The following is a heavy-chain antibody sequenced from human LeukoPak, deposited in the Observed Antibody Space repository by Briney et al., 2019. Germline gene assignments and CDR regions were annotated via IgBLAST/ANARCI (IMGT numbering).Heavy chain of an antibody. CDR1: GASISNTYY. Sequence: SETLSLTCTVSGASISNTYYWSWIRQLPGKGLEWIGNLYNIGSITYKPSLKSRVIMSVDMSKNQFSLRLTSVTAADTAVYFCATNSTGSAFDFWGQGVLVTVSS. CDR2: LYNIGSI. D-gene: IGHD2/OR15-2a*01. CDR3: ATNSTGSAFDF. J-gene: IGHJ4*02. V-gene: IGHV4-59*08.